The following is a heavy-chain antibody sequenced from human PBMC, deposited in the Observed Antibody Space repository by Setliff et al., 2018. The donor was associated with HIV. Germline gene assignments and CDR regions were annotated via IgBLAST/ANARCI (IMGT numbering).Heavy chain of an antibody. CDR3: ARQGDGYNLYHVYYFDY. V-gene: IGHV4-34*01. J-gene: IGHJ4*02. D-gene: IGHD5-12*01. CDR1: GESFSGYY. CDR2: INHRGST. Sequence: PSETLSLTCAVYGESFSGYYWNWVRQPPGKGLEWIGEINHRGSTNYNPSLKSRVTMSVDTSKNQFSLKLNSVTAADTAVYYCARQGDGYNLYHVYYFDYWGQGTLVTVSS.